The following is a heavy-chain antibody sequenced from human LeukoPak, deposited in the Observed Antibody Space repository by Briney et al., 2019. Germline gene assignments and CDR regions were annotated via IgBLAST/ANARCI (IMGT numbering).Heavy chain of an antibody. CDR3: ARQKVRGVIITGLDAFDI. Sequence: GESLKISCKGSGYSFTSYWIGWVRQMPGKGLEWMGIIYPGDSDTRYSPSFQGQVTISADKSISTAYLQWSSLKASDTAMYYCARQKVRGVIITGLDAFDIWGQGTMVTVSS. J-gene: IGHJ3*02. CDR1: GYSFTSYW. V-gene: IGHV5-51*01. D-gene: IGHD3-10*01. CDR2: IYPGDSDT.